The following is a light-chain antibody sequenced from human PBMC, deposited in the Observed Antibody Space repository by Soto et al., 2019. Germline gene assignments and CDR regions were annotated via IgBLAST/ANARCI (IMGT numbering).Light chain of an antibody. Sequence: IQLTQSPSSLSASVGDTVTITCRAGQTISNFLNWYQHKPGKAPNLLIYAASSLLSGVPSRFSGSGSGTEFTLTISSLQPDDFATYYCQQYNSYSRGFGQGTRLEIK. CDR1: QTISNF. J-gene: IGKJ5*01. CDR3: QQYNSYSRG. V-gene: IGKV1-39*01. CDR2: AAS.